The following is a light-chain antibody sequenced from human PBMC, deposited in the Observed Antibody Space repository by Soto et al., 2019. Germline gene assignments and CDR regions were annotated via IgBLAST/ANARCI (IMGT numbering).Light chain of an antibody. CDR3: GTWDTSLSAGVV. V-gene: IGLV1-51*01. CDR2: DNN. CDR1: TSNIENNY. Sequence: QSVLTQPPSVSAAPGQQVTISCSGSTSNIENNYVSWYQQLPGTAPKLLIYDNNKRPSGIPDQFSGFKSGTSATLGITGLQTGDEAIYYCGTWDTSLSAGVVFGGGTKLTVL. J-gene: IGLJ2*01.